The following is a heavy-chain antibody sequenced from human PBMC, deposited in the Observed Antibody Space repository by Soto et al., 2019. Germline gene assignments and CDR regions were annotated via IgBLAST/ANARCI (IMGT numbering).Heavy chain of an antibody. D-gene: IGHD3-16*01. CDR1: GGTFSSYA. CDR3: ARGTTFVTPGFDY. CDR2: IIPIFGTA. Sequence: SVKVSCKASGGTFSSYAISWVRQAPGQGLEWMGGIIPIFGTANYAQKFQGRVTITADTSKNQVVLTMTNMDPVDTATYYCARGTTFVTPGFDYWGRGTLVTVSS. J-gene: IGHJ4*02. V-gene: IGHV1-69*06.